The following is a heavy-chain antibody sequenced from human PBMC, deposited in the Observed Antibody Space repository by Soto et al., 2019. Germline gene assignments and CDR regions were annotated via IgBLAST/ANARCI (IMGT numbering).Heavy chain of an antibody. J-gene: IGHJ4*02. Sequence: EVQLLESGGGLVQPGGSLTLSCAASGFTFSSYGMTWVRQAPGKGLEWVSFSSATGSGRYYADSVKGRFTISRDNSKNTLYLQMGSLAADDTAVYYCAKARRAGGNYGCYSAFWGQEAVVIVSS. CDR1: GFTFSSYG. V-gene: IGHV3-23*01. CDR2: SSATGSGR. CDR3: AKARRAGGNYGCYSAF. D-gene: IGHD1-26*01.